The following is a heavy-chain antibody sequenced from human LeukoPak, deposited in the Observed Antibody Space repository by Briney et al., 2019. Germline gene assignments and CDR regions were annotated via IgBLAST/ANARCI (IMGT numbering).Heavy chain of an antibody. V-gene: IGHV4-39*01. J-gene: IGHJ4*02. CDR2: LYYSGST. CDR3: ARHTDSGATTSHFDY. Sequence: PSETLSLTCTVSGGSISSSSYYWGWIRPPPGKGLEWIGCLYYSGSTYYNPSLKSRVTISVDTSKNQSSLKLSSVTAADTAVYYCARHTDSGATTSHFDYWGQGTLVTVSS. D-gene: IGHD1-26*01. CDR1: GGSISSSSYY.